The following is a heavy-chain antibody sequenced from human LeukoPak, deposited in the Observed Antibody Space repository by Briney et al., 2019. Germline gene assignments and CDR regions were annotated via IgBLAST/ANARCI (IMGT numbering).Heavy chain of an antibody. J-gene: IGHJ4*02. D-gene: IGHD1-7*01. CDR1: GGSISSSSYY. Sequence: SETLSLTCTVSGGSISSSSYYWGWIRQPPGKGLEWIGSIYYSGSTYYNPSLKSRVTISVDTSKNQFSLKLSSVTAADTAVYYCASSPSNWNYNMAIYWGQGTLVTVSS. CDR3: ASSPSNWNYNMAIY. V-gene: IGHV4-39*01. CDR2: IYYSGST.